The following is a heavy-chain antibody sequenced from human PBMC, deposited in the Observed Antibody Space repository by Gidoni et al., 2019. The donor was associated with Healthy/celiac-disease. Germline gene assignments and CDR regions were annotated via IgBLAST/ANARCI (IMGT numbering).Heavy chain of an antibody. CDR1: GFSLSTSGMC. Sequence: QVTLRESGPALVKPTQTLTLTCTFSGFSLSTSGMCVSWIRQPPGKALEWLARIDWDDDKYYSTSLKTRLTISKDTSKNQVVLTMTNMDPVDTATYYCARMSAAAGTSADYYYGMDVWGQGTTVTVSS. V-gene: IGHV2-70*15. J-gene: IGHJ6*02. CDR2: IDWDDDK. CDR3: ARMSAAAGTSADYYYGMDV. D-gene: IGHD6-13*01.